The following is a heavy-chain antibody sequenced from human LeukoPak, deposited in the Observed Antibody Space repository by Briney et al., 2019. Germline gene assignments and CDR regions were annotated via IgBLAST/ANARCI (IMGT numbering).Heavy chain of an antibody. Sequence: SQTLSLTCTVSGGSISSGGYYWSWIRQHPGKGLEWIGYIYYSGGTYYNPSLKSRVTISVDTSKNQFSLKLSSVTAADTAVYYCARDGRYYGSGIMDYWGQGTLVTVSS. D-gene: IGHD3-10*01. V-gene: IGHV4-31*03. CDR3: ARDGRYYGSGIMDY. J-gene: IGHJ4*02. CDR2: IYYSGGT. CDR1: GGSISSGGYY.